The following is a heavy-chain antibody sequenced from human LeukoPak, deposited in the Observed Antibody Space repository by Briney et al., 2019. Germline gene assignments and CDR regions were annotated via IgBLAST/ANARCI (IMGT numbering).Heavy chain of an antibody. J-gene: IGHJ5*02. CDR3: ARLWIVSTWFDA. D-gene: IGHD2-2*03. V-gene: IGHV4-39*02. CDR2: IFYSGKT. CDR1: NGSMTSDSYY. Sequence: PSETLSLTCTVSNGSMTSDSYYWAWVRQPPGKGLEWIGNIFYSGKTYYSASLKSRVTVSLDTSKKNFSLRLSSVTAADTAVYYCARLWIVSTWFDAWGQGALVTVSS.